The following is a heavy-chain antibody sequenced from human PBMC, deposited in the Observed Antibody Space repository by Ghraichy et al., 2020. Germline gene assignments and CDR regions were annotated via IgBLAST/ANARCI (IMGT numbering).Heavy chain of an antibody. D-gene: IGHD2-2*01. CDR2: ISAYNGNT. V-gene: IGHV1-18*01. J-gene: IGHJ4*02. CDR3: ARNYCSSTSCQAPSTPRNDY. Sequence: ASVKVSCKASGYTFTNYGISWVRQAPGQGLEWMGWISAYNGNTNYAQKLQGRVTMTTDTSTSTAYMELRSLRSDDTAVYYCARNYCSSTSCQAPSTPRNDYWGQGTLVTVSS. CDR1: GYTFTNYG.